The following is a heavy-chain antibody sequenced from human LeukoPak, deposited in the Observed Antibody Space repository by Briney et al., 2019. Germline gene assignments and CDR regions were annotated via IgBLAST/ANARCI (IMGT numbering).Heavy chain of an antibody. D-gene: IGHD6-19*01. Sequence: ASVKVSCKASGYTFTSYYMHWVRQAPGQGLEWMGIINPSGGSTSYAQKFQGRVTMTRDTSTSTVYMELSSLRAEDTAVYYCAKQEWLGITFDYWGQGTLVTVSS. J-gene: IGHJ4*02. CDR3: AKQEWLGITFDY. V-gene: IGHV1-46*01. CDR2: INPSGGST. CDR1: GYTFTSYY.